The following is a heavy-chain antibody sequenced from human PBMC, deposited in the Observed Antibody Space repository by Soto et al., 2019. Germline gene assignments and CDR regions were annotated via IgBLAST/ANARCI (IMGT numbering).Heavy chain of an antibody. J-gene: IGHJ3*02. Sequence: QTGGSLRLSCAASGFTFSSYAMSWVRQAPGKGLEWVSAISGSGGSTYYADSVKGRFTISRDNSKNTLYLQMNSLRAEDTAVYYCAKELGTIYYYDSSGYYAFDIWGQGTMVTVSS. CDR1: GFTFSSYA. CDR3: AKELGTIYYYDSSGYYAFDI. CDR2: ISGSGGST. D-gene: IGHD3-22*01. V-gene: IGHV3-23*01.